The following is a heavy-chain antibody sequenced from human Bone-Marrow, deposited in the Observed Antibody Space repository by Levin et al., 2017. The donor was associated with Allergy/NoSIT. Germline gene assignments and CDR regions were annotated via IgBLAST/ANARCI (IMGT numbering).Heavy chain of an antibody. Sequence: GGSLRLSCAASGFTFSDYYMSWVRQAPGKGLEWVSYITGSSSFINYADSVKGRFTISRDNAKNSLYLQMNSLRPEDTAVYYCARKFSANWGLAFDYWGQGTLVTVSS. CDR2: ITGSSSFI. J-gene: IGHJ4*02. CDR3: ARKFSANWGLAFDY. D-gene: IGHD7-27*01. CDR1: GFTFSDYY. V-gene: IGHV3-11*03.